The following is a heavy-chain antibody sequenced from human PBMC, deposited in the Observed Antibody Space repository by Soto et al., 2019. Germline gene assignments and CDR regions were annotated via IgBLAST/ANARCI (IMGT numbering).Heavy chain of an antibody. V-gene: IGHV3-30*04. J-gene: IGHJ4*02. CDR3: ARSAGGGYPQYDY. D-gene: IGHD1-26*01. CDR1: GFTFSSYA. Sequence: QVQLVESGGGVVQPGRSLRLSCAASGFTFSSYAMHWVRQAPGTGLEWVAVISYDGRDKYYPDSVKGRFTISRDNSKTALYLQMNSLRAEDTAVYYCARSAGGGYPQYDYWGQGTLVTVSS. CDR2: ISYDGRDK.